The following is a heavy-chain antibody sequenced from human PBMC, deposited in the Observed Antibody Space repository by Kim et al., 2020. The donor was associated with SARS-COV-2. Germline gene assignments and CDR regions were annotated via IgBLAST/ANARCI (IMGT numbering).Heavy chain of an antibody. Sequence: YADSVKGRFTNSRDNAKNSLYLQMNSLGAEDTALYYCAKIRWDFTDYGMDVWGQGTTVTVSS. V-gene: IGHV3-9*01. J-gene: IGHJ6*02. D-gene: IGHD2-8*02. CDR3: AKIRWDFTDYGMDV.